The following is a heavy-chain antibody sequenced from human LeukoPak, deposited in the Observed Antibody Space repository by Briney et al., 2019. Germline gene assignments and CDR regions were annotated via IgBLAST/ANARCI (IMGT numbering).Heavy chain of an antibody. CDR1: GFTFSSYW. CDR2: IRSKTYGGTT. D-gene: IGHD3-10*01. Sequence: GGSLRLSCAASGFTFSSYWMSWVRQAPGKGLEWVSFIRSKTYGGTTEYATSVKDRITFSRDDSKSIVYLQLNSLKTEDTAVYYCSRVSNHYFSGNYYPDYWGQGTLVTVSS. CDR3: SRVSNHYFSGNYYPDY. J-gene: IGHJ4*02. V-gene: IGHV3-49*04.